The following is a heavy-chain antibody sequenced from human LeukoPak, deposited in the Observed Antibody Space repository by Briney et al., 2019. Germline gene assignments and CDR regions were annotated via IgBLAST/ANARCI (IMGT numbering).Heavy chain of an antibody. J-gene: IGHJ4*02. D-gene: IGHD6-19*01. CDR2: IFYSGSS. V-gene: IGHV4-39*01. CDR1: GDSISSSNYY. CDR3: ARAKKTRIQGVRETAAASSGWGGAYVYYFDY. Sequence: SETLSLTCTVSGDSISSSNYYWGWIRQPPGKGLEWIGNIFYSGSSNYNPSLKSRITISVDTSKNQFSLKLSSVTAADTAVYYCARAKKTRIQGVRETAAASSGWGGAYVYYFDYWGQGTLVTVSS.